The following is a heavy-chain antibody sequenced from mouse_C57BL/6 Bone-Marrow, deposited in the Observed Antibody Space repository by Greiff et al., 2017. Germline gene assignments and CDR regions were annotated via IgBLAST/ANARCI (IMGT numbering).Heavy chain of an antibody. Sequence: VKLVESGPGLVQPSQSLSITCTVSGFSLTSYGVHWVRQSPGKGLEWLGVIWSGGSTDYKAAFISRLSISKDNSKSQVSFKMNSLQADDTAIYYCARNALRGYGYFDYWGQGTTLTVSS. CDR2: IWSGGST. D-gene: IGHD2-2*01. CDR3: ARNALRGYGYFDY. J-gene: IGHJ2*01. CDR1: GFSLTSYG. V-gene: IGHV2-2*01.